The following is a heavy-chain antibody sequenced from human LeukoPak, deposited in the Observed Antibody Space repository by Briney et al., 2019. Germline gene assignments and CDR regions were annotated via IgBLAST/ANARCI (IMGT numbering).Heavy chain of an antibody. CDR1: GYSISSGYY. CDR3: ARGIWEMATIPYWYFDI. CDR2: IYYSGST. J-gene: IGHJ2*01. V-gene: IGHV4-38-2*02. D-gene: IGHD5-24*01. Sequence: PSETLSLTCTVSGYSISSGYYWGWIRQPPGKGLEWIGSIYYSGSTYYNPSLKSRVTISVDTSKNQFSLKLSSVTAADTALYYCARGIWEMATIPYWYFDIWGRGTLVTVSS.